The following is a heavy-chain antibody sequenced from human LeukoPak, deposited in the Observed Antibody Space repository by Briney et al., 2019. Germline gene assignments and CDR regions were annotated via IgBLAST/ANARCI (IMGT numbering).Heavy chain of an antibody. V-gene: IGHV1-69*05. D-gene: IGHD3-3*01. CDR2: IIPIFGKA. CDR3: ASKLGAYDFWSGSYFDY. CDR1: RRTFSSYA. J-gene: IGHJ4*02. Sequence: SVKVSCKASRRTFSSYAISWVRPAPGRGLEWMGGIIPIFGKANYAQKFQGRVTITTDESTSTAYMELSSLRSEDTAVYYCASKLGAYDFWSGSYFDYWGQGTLVTVSS.